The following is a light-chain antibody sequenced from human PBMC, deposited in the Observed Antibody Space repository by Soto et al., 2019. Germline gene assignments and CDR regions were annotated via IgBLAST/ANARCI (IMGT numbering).Light chain of an antibody. CDR3: QKYNSAPWT. CDR2: AAS. Sequence: DIPSTQPPPSLSTSVGARVPITCRASQGISNYLAWYQKKQGTVPKLLIYAASTLQSGVPSRFSGSGSGTDLTLTISSLRPEDFETYYCQKYNSAPWTFGQGTKVDIK. V-gene: IGKV1-27*01. CDR1: QGISNY. J-gene: IGKJ1*01.